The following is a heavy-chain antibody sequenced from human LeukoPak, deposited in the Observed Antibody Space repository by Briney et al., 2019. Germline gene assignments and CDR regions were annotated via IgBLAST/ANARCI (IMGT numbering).Heavy chain of an antibody. Sequence: ETLSLTCIVSGGSLNSPNYYWGWIRQPPGKGLEWIGTIYYTGTTYYNPSLKSRLTISVDTSKNQFSLKLTSVTAADTAVYYCARHDYYGSLNWFDPWGQGTLITVSS. CDR1: GGSLNSPNYY. J-gene: IGHJ5*02. V-gene: IGHV4-39*01. CDR2: IYYTGTT. D-gene: IGHD3-10*01. CDR3: ARHDYYGSLNWFDP.